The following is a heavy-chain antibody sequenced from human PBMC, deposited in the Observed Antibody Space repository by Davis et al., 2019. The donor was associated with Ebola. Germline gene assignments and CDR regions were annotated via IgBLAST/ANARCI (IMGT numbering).Heavy chain of an antibody. CDR1: DASTKTYY. CDR2: AYPSGST. D-gene: IGHD6-19*01. CDR3: ARLPYSGGWYYHNGMDV. V-gene: IGHV4-59*08. Sequence: PSETLSLTCNVSDASTKTYYCTWIPQPPGTRLEWIGYAYPSGSTNSNPSLKSRVTISADTSTNQVSLELRSVTAADTAVYYWARLPYSGGWYYHNGMDVWGKGTTVTVSS. J-gene: IGHJ6*04.